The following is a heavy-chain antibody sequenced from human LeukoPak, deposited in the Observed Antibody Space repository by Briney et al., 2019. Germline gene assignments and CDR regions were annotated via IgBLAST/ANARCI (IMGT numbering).Heavy chain of an antibody. V-gene: IGHV4-59*01. CDR2: IYYSGST. CDR1: GGSISSYY. Sequence: KPSETLSLTCTVSGGSISSYYWSWIRQPPGKGLEWIGYIYYSGSTNYNPSLKSRVTISVDTSKNQFSLKLSSVTAADTAVYYCAREPLDYYYGMDVWGQGTTVTVSS. CDR3: AREPLDYYYGMDV. J-gene: IGHJ6*02.